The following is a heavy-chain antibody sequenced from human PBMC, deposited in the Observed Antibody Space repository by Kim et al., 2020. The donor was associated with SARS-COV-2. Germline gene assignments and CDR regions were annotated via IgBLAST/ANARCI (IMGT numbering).Heavy chain of an antibody. D-gene: IGHD4-17*01. J-gene: IGHJ2*01. CDR3: ARDGATVTRVGFWYFDL. Sequence: VKGRFNISRDNSKTTRYLQMNSLGAEDTAVYYCARDGATVTRVGFWYFDLWGRGTLVTVSS. V-gene: IGHV3-30*01.